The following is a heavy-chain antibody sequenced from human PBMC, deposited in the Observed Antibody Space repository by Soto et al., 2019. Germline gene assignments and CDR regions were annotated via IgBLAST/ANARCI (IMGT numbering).Heavy chain of an antibody. CDR1: GYTFTSCD. D-gene: IGHD6-6*01. CDR3: AIVYNGQDVTARGRLAD. CDR2: MNPNSGNT. V-gene: IGHV1-8*01. J-gene: IGHJ4*02. Sequence: SVQVSCKASGYTFTSCDINWVRQASGQGLEWMGWMNPNSGNTVYAQRFQGRVTMTRNTSISTAYMELSSLNSDDTAVYYCAIVYNGQDVTARGRLADWGQGTLVTVSS.